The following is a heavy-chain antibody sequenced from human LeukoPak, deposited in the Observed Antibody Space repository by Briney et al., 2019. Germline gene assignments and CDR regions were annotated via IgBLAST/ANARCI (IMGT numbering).Heavy chain of an antibody. Sequence: PSETLSLTCAVYGGSFSSYYWSWIRQPPGKGLEWIGYIYYSGSTNYNPSLKSRVTISVDTSKNQFSLKLSSVTAADTAVYYCARARYDSSGYPLFDYWGQGTLVTVSS. V-gene: IGHV4-59*01. CDR2: IYYSGST. J-gene: IGHJ4*02. CDR1: GGSFSSYY. CDR3: ARARYDSSGYPLFDY. D-gene: IGHD3-22*01.